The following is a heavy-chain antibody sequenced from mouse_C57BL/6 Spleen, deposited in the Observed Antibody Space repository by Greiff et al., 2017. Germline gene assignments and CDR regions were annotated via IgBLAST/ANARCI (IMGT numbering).Heavy chain of an antibody. CDR2: IDPSDSYT. Sequence: QVQLQQPGAELVRPGTSVKLSCKASGYTFTSYWMHWVKQRPGQGLEWIGVIDPSDSYTNYNQKFKGKATLTVDTSSSTAYMQLSSLTSEDSAVYYCAQGVGFYYPYYYAMDYWGQGTSVTVSS. CDR1: GYTFTSYW. V-gene: IGHV1-59*01. D-gene: IGHD2-1*01. J-gene: IGHJ4*01. CDR3: AQGVGFYYPYYYAMDY.